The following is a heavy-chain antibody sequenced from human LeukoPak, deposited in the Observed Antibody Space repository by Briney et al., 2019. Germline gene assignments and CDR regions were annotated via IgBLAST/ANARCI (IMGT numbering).Heavy chain of an antibody. Sequence: PGGSLRLSCAASGFTFSSYTMTWVRQAPGKGLEWVSSVRGSGVSTYYADSVKGRFTISRDNSKNTLYLQMNSLRAEDTAVYYCGNLDYSTPDDVFDIWGQGTMVTVSS. D-gene: IGHD4-11*01. CDR2: VRGSGVST. J-gene: IGHJ3*02. V-gene: IGHV3-23*01. CDR3: GNLDYSTPDDVFDI. CDR1: GFTFSSYT.